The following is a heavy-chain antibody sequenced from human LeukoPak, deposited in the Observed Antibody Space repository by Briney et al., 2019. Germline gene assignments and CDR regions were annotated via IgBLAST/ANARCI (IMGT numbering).Heavy chain of an antibody. CDR3: ARQGPYYDSSGYYYSDYYFDY. CDR2: INHSGST. Sequence: PSETLSLTCAVYGGSFSGYYWSWIRQPPGRGLEWIGEINHSGSTNYNPSLKSRVTISVDTSKNQFSLKLSSVTAADTAVYYCARQGPYYDSSGYYYSDYYFDYWGQGTLVTVSS. V-gene: IGHV4-34*01. D-gene: IGHD3-22*01. J-gene: IGHJ4*02. CDR1: GGSFSGYY.